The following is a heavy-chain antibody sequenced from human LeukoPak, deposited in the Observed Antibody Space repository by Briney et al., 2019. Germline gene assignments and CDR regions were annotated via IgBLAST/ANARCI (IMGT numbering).Heavy chain of an antibody. D-gene: IGHD3-22*01. CDR3: AGGGGSGYLKSTY. CDR2: IYYSGST. J-gene: IGHJ4*02. CDR1: GGSISSYY. Sequence: SETLSLTCTVSGGSISSYYWSWIRQPPGKGLEWIGYIYYSGSTNYNPSLKSRVTISVDTSKNQCSLKLSSVTAADTAVYYCAGGGGSGYLKSTYWGQGTLVTVSS. V-gene: IGHV4-59*01.